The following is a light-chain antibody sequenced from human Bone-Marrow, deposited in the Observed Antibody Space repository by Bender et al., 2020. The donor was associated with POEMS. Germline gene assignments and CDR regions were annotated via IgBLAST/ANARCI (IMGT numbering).Light chain of an antibody. J-gene: IGLJ2*01. CDR3: SSDTPSGTVV. CDR1: NSDVGHSDS. V-gene: IGLV2-14*03. CDR2: DVH. Sequence: QSALTQPASVSGSPGQSITISCTGTNSDVGHSDSVSWYQQHPDRAPKLIIFDVHYRPSGTSHRFSGAKAGITASLTISGLQSEDEADYYCSSDTPSGTVVFGGGTKLTVL.